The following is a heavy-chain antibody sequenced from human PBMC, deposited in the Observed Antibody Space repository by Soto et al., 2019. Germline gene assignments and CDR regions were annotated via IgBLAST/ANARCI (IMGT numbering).Heavy chain of an antibody. J-gene: IGHJ4*02. D-gene: IGHD7-27*01. Sequence: SQTLSLTCTVSGGSMSSYYWSWIRQPPGKGLEWIGYIYYSGSTNYNPSLKSRVTISVDTSKNQFSLKLSSVTAADTAVYYCARGASGETDYLGQGTLVTVSS. CDR2: IYYSGST. V-gene: IGHV4-59*08. CDR3: ARGASGETDY. CDR1: GGSMSSYY.